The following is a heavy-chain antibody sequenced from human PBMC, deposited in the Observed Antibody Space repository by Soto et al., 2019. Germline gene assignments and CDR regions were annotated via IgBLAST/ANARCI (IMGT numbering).Heavy chain of an antibody. J-gene: IGHJ6*02. D-gene: IGHD3-3*01. CDR2: IYYSGST. Sequence: SETLSLTCTVSGGSISSYYWSWIRQPPGKGLEWIGYIYYSGSTNYNPSLKSRVTISVDTSKNQFSLKLSSVTAADTAVYYCARGETYYDFWSGYQRYYYYGMDVWGQGTTVTVSS. CDR3: ARGETYYDFWSGYQRYYYYGMDV. V-gene: IGHV4-59*12. CDR1: GGSISSYY.